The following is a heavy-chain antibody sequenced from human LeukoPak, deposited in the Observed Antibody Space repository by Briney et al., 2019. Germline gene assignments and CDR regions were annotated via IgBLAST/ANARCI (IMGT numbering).Heavy chain of an antibody. V-gene: IGHV3-7*01. Sequence: GSLRLSCAAFGFTFSNHAMNWVRQAPGKGPEWVANIKLDGSEKYYVDAVKGRFTISRDNAKNSLYLQMNSLRAEDTAVYHCARGGWYPDNWGQGTLVTVSS. J-gene: IGHJ4*02. CDR1: GFTFSNHA. CDR2: IKLDGSEK. D-gene: IGHD6-19*01. CDR3: ARGGWYPDN.